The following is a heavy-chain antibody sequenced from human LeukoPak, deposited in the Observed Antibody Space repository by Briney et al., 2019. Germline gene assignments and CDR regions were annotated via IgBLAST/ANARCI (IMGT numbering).Heavy chain of an antibody. Sequence: ASVKVSCKASGYTFTGYYMHWVRQAPGQGLEWMGWINPNSGGTNYAQKFQGRVTMTRDTSISTAYMELSRLRSDDTAVYYCARGGPPLAVAGPDCYFDYWGQGTLVTVSS. CDR1: GYTFTGYY. J-gene: IGHJ4*02. D-gene: IGHD6-19*01. V-gene: IGHV1-2*02. CDR2: INPNSGGT. CDR3: ARGGPPLAVAGPDCYFDY.